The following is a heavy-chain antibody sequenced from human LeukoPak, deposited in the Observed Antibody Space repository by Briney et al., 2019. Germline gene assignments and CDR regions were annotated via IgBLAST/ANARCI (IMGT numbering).Heavy chain of an antibody. Sequence: ASVKVSCTASGYTFTGYYMHWVRQAPGQGLEWMGWINPNSGGTNYAQKFQGRVTMTRDTSISTAYMELSRLRSDDTAVYYCARVVVVPAAPDYWGQGTLVTVSS. CDR1: GYTFTGYY. D-gene: IGHD2-2*01. V-gene: IGHV1-2*02. J-gene: IGHJ4*02. CDR3: ARVVVVPAAPDY. CDR2: INPNSGGT.